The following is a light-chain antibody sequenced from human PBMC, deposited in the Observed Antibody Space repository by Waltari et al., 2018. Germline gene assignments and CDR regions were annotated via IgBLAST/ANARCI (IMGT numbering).Light chain of an antibody. CDR2: SND. CDR3: ATWDFSLGAPL. CDR1: SSNIGSHV. J-gene: IGLJ2*01. V-gene: IGLV1-44*01. Sequence: QSVLTQPPSVSATPGQRVIISCSGGSSNIGSHVVNWYQQLPGAAPNLPIYSNDERPSGVPDRFSGSKSGTSASLAISGLQSDDEGDYYCATWDFSLGAPLFGGGTKVTVL.